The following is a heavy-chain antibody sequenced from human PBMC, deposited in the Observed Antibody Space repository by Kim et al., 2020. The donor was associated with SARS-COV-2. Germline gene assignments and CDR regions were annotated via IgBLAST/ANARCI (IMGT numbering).Heavy chain of an antibody. Sequence: GGSLRLSCAASGFTFGDYAMHWVRQAPGKGLEWVSGISWNSGSIGYADSVKGRFTISRDNAKNSLYLQMNSLRAEDTALYYCAKASWFGGLYYYYGMDVWGQGTTVTVSS. CDR1: GFTFGDYA. V-gene: IGHV3-9*01. J-gene: IGHJ6*02. D-gene: IGHD3-10*01. CDR2: ISWNSGSI. CDR3: AKASWFGGLYYYYGMDV.